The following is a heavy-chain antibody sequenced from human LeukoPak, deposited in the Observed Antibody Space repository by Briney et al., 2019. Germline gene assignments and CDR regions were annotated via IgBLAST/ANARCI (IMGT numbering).Heavy chain of an antibody. J-gene: IGHJ3*02. CDR1: GGSFSGYY. CDR2: INHSGST. D-gene: IGHD3-3*01. CDR3: ARVPALQDFFDAFDI. Sequence: SETLSLTCAVYGGSFSGYYWSWIRQPPGKGLEWIGEINHSGSTNYNPSLKSRVTMSVDTTKNQFSLKLSSVTAADTAVYYCARVPALQDFFDAFDIWGQGTMVTVSS. V-gene: IGHV4-34*01.